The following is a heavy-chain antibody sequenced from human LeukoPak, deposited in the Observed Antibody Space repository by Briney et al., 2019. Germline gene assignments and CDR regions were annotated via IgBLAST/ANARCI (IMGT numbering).Heavy chain of an antibody. V-gene: IGHV1-3*01. CDR1: GYTFTSYA. J-gene: IGHJ4*02. CDR2: IDAGNGNT. Sequence: ASVKVSCKASGYTFTSYAMHWVRQAPGQRLEWMGWIDAGNGNTKYSQKFQGRVTITRDTSASTAYMELSSLRSEDTAVYYCARDRWGSGWYSVDYWGQGTLVTVSS. D-gene: IGHD6-19*01. CDR3: ARDRWGSGWYSVDY.